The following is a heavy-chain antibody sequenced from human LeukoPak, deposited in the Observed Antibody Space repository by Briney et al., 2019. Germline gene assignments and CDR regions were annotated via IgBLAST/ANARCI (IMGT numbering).Heavy chain of an antibody. J-gene: IGHJ4*02. D-gene: IGHD6-13*01. CDR3: ARDRFDWSSSWPGFYFDY. Sequence: GGSLRLSCAASGFTFSSYSMNWVRQAPGKGLEWVAVISYDGSNKYYADSVKGRFTISRDNSKNTLYLQMNSLRAEDTAVYYCARDRFDWSSSWPGFYFDYWGQGTLVTVSS. CDR1: GFTFSSYS. V-gene: IGHV3-30*03. CDR2: ISYDGSNK.